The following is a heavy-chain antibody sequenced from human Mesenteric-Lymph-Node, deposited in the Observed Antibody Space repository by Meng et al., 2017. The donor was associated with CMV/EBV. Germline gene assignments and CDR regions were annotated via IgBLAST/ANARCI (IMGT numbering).Heavy chain of an antibody. Sequence: TCAVYGGSLSGNSWSWIRQAPGKGLEWIGEINRSGSTNYNPSLKSRVTISIDTSKNQFSLKVTSVTAADTAVYYCANRRVMTLKVDYWGQGTLVTVSS. D-gene: IGHD3-16*01. CDR3: ANRRVMTLKVDY. V-gene: IGHV4-34*01. CDR1: GGSLSGNS. J-gene: IGHJ4*02. CDR2: INRSGST.